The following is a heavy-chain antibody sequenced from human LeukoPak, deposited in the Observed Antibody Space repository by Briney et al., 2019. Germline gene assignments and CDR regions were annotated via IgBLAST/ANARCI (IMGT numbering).Heavy chain of an antibody. D-gene: IGHD3-22*01. CDR1: GGTFSSYA. CDR3: AREDGGMNYYDSSGYYGPFDY. CDR2: IIPIFGTA. J-gene: IGHJ4*02. Sequence: SVKVSCKASGGTFSSYAISWVRQAPGQGREWMGGIIPIFGTANYAQKFQGRVTITADESTSTAYMELSSLRSEDTAVYYCAREDGGMNYYDSSGYYGPFDYWGQGTLVTVSS. V-gene: IGHV1-69*13.